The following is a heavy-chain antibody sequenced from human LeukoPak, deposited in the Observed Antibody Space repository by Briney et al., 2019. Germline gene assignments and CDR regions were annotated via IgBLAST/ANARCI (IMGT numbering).Heavy chain of an antibody. CDR1: GFTFSSYA. Sequence: GGSLRLSCAASGFTFSSYAMSWVRQAPGKGLEWVSAISGSGGSTYYADSVKGRFTISRDNSKNTLCLQMNSLRAEDTAVYYCAKSPHYYDSSGYYYFDYWGQGTLVTVSS. D-gene: IGHD3-22*01. V-gene: IGHV3-23*01. J-gene: IGHJ4*02. CDR3: AKSPHYYDSSGYYYFDY. CDR2: ISGSGGST.